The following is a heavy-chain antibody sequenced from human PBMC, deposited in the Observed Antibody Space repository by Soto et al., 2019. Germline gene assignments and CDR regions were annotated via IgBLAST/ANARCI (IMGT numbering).Heavy chain of an antibody. Sequence: QVQLQESGPGLVKPSETLSLTCTVSGGSISSYYWSWIRQPPGKGLEWIGYIYYSGSTNYNPSLKCRVNISVDTSKNQFSLKLSSVTAADTAVYYCARRYYDILTGYSPNWYFDLWGRGTLVTVSS. CDR2: IYYSGST. CDR3: ARRYYDILTGYSPNWYFDL. D-gene: IGHD3-9*01. CDR1: GGSISSYY. V-gene: IGHV4-59*08. J-gene: IGHJ2*01.